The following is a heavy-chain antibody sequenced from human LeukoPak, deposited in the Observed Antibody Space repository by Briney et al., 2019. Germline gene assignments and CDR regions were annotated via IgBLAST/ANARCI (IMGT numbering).Heavy chain of an antibody. CDR2: ISYDGSNK. Sequence: GRSLRLSCAASGFTFSSYAMHWVRQAPGKGLEWVAVISYDGSNKYYADSVKGRFTISRDNSKNTLYLQMNSLRAEDTAVYYCARVPCCYSNYFDYWGQGTLVTVSS. D-gene: IGHD2-15*01. J-gene: IGHJ4*02. V-gene: IGHV3-30*04. CDR3: ARVPCCYSNYFDY. CDR1: GFTFSSYA.